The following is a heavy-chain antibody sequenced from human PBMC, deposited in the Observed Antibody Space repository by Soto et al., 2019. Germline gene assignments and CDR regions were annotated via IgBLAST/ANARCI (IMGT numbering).Heavy chain of an antibody. CDR1: GFTFSSYA. Sequence: GGSLRLSCAASGFTFSSYAMSWVRQAPGKGLESVSGISGDSTYYAGSVKGRFTISRDNSKSTLYLQMNSLRAEDTAVYYCAKIFRYGDPEYWGQGALVTVSS. CDR3: AKIFRYGDPEY. CDR2: ISGDST. V-gene: IGHV3-23*01. D-gene: IGHD4-17*01. J-gene: IGHJ4*02.